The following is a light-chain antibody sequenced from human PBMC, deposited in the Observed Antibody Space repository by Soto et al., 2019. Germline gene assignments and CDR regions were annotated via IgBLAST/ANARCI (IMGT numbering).Light chain of an antibody. Sequence: DIQMTQSPSSLSASVGDRVTITCQASQDISNYLVWYQQKPGKAPKLLIYAASALQSGVPSRFSGSGSGTDFTFTISSLQPEDFATYYCQQYESLPLTFGQGTRLEIK. J-gene: IGKJ5*01. CDR1: QDISNY. CDR2: AAS. V-gene: IGKV1-16*01. CDR3: QQYESLPLT.